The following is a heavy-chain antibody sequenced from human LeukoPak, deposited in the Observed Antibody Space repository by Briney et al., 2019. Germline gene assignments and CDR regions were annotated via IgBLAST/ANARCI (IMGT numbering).Heavy chain of an antibody. J-gene: IGHJ4*02. V-gene: IGHV3-21*01. CDR3: ARTAAAGVWYYFDY. D-gene: IGHD2-8*01. CDR1: GFTFSSYS. Sequence: PGGSLRLSCAASGFTFSSYSMNWVRQAPGKGLEWVSSLSSSSSYIYYADSVKGRFTISSDNAKNSLYLQMNSLRAEDTAVYYCARTAAAGVWYYFDYWGQGTLVTVSS. CDR2: LSSSSSYI.